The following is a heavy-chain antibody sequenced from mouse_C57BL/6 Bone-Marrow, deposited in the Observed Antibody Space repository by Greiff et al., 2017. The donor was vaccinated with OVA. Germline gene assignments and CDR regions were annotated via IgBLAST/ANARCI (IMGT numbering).Heavy chain of an antibody. V-gene: IGHV1-15*01. J-gene: IGHJ2*01. D-gene: IGHD2-5*01. CDR1: GYTFTDYE. Sequence: VKLQQSGAELVRPGASVTLSCKASGYTFTDYEMHWVKQTPVHGLEWIGAIDPETGGTAYNQKFKGKAILTADKSSSTAYMELRSLPAEDSAVYYCTRCSNYGYYFDYWGQGTTLTVSS. CDR2: IDPETGGT. CDR3: TRCSNYGYYFDY.